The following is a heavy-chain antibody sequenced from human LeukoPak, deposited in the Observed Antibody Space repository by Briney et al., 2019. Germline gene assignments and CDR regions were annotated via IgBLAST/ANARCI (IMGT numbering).Heavy chain of an antibody. D-gene: IGHD1-26*01. CDR2: ISSSSSYI. V-gene: IGHV3-21*01. CDR1: GFTFSSYS. CDR3: AGSNSGSYRGAFDI. J-gene: IGHJ3*02. Sequence: TGGSLRLSCAASGFTFSSYSMTWVRQAPGKGLEWVSSISSSSSYIYYADSVKGRFTISRDNAKNSLYLQMNSLRAEDTAVYYCAGSNSGSYRGAFDIWGQGTMVTVSS.